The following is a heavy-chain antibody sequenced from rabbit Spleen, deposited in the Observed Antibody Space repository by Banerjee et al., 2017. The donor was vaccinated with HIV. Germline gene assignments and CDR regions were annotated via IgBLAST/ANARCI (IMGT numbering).Heavy chain of an antibody. D-gene: IGHD1-1*01. J-gene: IGHJ6*01. CDR3: ARDTSSSFSSCGMDL. Sequence: QEQLEESGGDLVKPGASLTLTCIASGVSFSGSTYMCWVRQAPGEGLEWVACIDAGSSGFTYFASWAKGRFTISKHTSTTVTLQMPSLTAADTATYFCARDTSSSFSSCGMDLWGPGTLVTVS. V-gene: IGHV1S45*01. CDR2: IDAGSSGFT. CDR1: GVSFSGSTY.